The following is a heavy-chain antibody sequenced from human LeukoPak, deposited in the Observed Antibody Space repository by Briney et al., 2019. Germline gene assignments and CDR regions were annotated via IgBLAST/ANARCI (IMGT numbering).Heavy chain of an antibody. Sequence: PGGSLRLSCAASGFTFSSYAMHWVRQAPGKGLEWVAVISYDGSNKYYADSVKGRFTISRDNSKNTLYLQMNSLRAEDTAVYYCASGQTTVTRYWGQGTLVTVSS. D-gene: IGHD4-17*01. CDR1: GFTFSSYA. V-gene: IGHV3-30*04. J-gene: IGHJ4*02. CDR3: ASGQTTVTRY. CDR2: ISYDGSNK.